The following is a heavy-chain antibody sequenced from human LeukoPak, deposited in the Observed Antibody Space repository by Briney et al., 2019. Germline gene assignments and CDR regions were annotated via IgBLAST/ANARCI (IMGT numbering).Heavy chain of an antibody. CDR1: GFTFCSYA. CDR3: AKGGTSSGWKN. J-gene: IGHJ4*02. V-gene: IGHV3-23*01. D-gene: IGHD6-19*01. CDR2: ISGSCGST. Sequence: PGGSLRLSCAASGFTFCSYAMSLVRQAPGRGLEWVSAISGSCGSTYYADSVKGRFTISRDNSKNTLYLQMNSLRAEDTAVYYCAKGGTSSGWKNWGQGTLVTVSS.